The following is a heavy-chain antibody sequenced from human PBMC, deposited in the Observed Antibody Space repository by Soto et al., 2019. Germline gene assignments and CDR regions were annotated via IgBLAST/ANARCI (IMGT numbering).Heavy chain of an antibody. D-gene: IGHD2-2*01. CDR2: ISSSSSTI. J-gene: IGHJ4*02. Sequence: GGSLGLSCAAYGFTFSSYSMNWVRQAPGKGLEWVSYISSSSSTIYYADSVKGRFTISRDNAKNSLYLQMNSLRAEDTAVYYCARIVLGYCSCTSCYVPYDYWGQRTLVPVSS. CDR3: ARIVLGYCSCTSCYVPYDY. V-gene: IGHV3-48*01. CDR1: GFTFSSYS.